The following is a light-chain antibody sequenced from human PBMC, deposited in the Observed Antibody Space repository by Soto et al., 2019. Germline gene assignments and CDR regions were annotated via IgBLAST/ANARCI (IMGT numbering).Light chain of an antibody. V-gene: IGLV1-51*01. CDR2: DDN. CDR3: GAWDSSLSVVL. CDR1: SSNIAKNY. Sequence: QSVLTQPPSGSAAPGEKVTISCSGSSSNIAKNYVYWYQQFPRTAPKLLIYDDNKRPSGIPDRFSGSKSGTSATLGITGLQTGDEAEYYCGAWDSSLSVVLFGGGTKVTVL. J-gene: IGLJ2*01.